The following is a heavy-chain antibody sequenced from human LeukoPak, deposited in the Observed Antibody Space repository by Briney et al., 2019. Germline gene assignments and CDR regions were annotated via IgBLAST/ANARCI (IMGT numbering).Heavy chain of an antibody. Sequence: GGSLRLSCAASGFTFSSYAMHWVRQAPGKGLEWVAVISYDGSNKYYADSVKGRFTISKDNAKNSLYLQMNSLRAEDTALYYCAKAQKQLAYYYYGMDVWGQGTTVTVSS. V-gene: IGHV3-30*04. D-gene: IGHD6-13*01. CDR3: AKAQKQLAYYYYGMDV. CDR2: ISYDGSNK. CDR1: GFTFSSYA. J-gene: IGHJ6*02.